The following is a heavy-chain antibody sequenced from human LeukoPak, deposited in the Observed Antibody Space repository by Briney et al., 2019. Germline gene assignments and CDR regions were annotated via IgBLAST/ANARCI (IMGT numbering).Heavy chain of an antibody. J-gene: IGHJ3*02. CDR2: IKQDGSKK. V-gene: IGHV3-7*01. CDR3: ARVNPLLAPGTFDI. D-gene: IGHD6-13*01. Sequence: GALGLSCAASDFSFGDYWMTWVRQAPGRGLAWVANIKQDGSKKYYGDSVKGRFTISRDNAKNLLYLQLNNLRGEDTAVYYCARVNPLLAPGTFDIWGQGTMVVVSS. CDR1: DFSFGDYW.